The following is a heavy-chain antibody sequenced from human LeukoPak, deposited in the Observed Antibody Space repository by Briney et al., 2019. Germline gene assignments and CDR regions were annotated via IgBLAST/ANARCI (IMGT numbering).Heavy chain of an antibody. V-gene: IGHV3-23*01. D-gene: IGHD1-1*01. CDR1: GFTFGTYA. Sequence: GGSLRLSCEASGFTFGTYAMTSVRQGPGKGLEWVSVISGDGDLTYYTNSVKGRFTISRDNSKNTLYLQMNSLRADDTALYYCAKATTRGGTSNYYYYGMDVWGHGTTVTVSS. CDR3: AKATTRGGTSNYYYYGMDV. J-gene: IGHJ6*02. CDR2: ISGDGDLT.